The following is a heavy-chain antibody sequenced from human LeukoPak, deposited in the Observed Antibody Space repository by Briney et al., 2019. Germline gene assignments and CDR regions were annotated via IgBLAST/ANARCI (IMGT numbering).Heavy chain of an antibody. CDR2: INQDGSEK. CDR1: GFTFRSYW. D-gene: IGHD3-10*01. CDR3: ARPYYYSSGSLPY. J-gene: IGHJ4*02. V-gene: IGHV3-7*01. Sequence: GGSLRLSCAASGFTFRSYWMSWVRQAPGKGLEWVANINQDGSEKYYVDSVKGRFTISRDNAKNSLSLQMNSLRVEDTAVYYCARPYYYSSGSLPYWGQGTLVTVSS.